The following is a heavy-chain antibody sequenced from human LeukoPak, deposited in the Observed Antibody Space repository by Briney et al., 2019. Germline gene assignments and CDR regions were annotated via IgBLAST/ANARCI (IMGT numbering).Heavy chain of an antibody. CDR3: ARQPIGPYYFDY. Sequence: KPSETLSLTCTVSGASVSNYYWSWVRQPAGKGLEWVGRIYNGGSAKYNPSLQSRISMSVDTSKNQFSLRLKSVTAADTAVYYCARQPIGPYYFDYWGQGTLVTVSS. V-gene: IGHV4-4*07. D-gene: IGHD1-14*01. J-gene: IGHJ4*02. CDR1: GASVSNYY. CDR2: IYNGGSA.